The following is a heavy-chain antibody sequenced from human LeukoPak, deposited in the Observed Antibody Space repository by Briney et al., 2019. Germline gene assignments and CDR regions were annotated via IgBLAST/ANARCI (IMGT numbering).Heavy chain of an antibody. CDR2: INPSGGST. CDR1: GYTFTSYY. CDR3: ATQPNYYDSSGYYYSSPLDY. J-gene: IGHJ4*02. Sequence: GASVTVSCTASGYTFTSYYMHWVRQAPGQGLEWMGIINPSGGSTSYAQKFQGRVTMTRDTSTSTVYMELSSLRSEDTAVYYCATQPNYYDSSGYYYSSPLDYWGQGTLVTVSS. V-gene: IGHV1-46*01. D-gene: IGHD3-22*01.